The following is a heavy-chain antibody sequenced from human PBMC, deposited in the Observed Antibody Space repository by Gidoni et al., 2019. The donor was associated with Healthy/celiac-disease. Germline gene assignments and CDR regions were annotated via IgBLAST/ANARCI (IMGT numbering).Heavy chain of an antibody. CDR1: GFNFSSYS. V-gene: IGHV3-48*04. J-gene: IGHJ6*02. CDR3: ARDFDDFWSGYLTKAVAAYYYYGMDV. Sequence: EVQLVESGGGLVQPGGSLRLSCAASGFNFSSYSMNWVRQAPGKGLEWVSYISSSSSTIYYADSVKGRFTISRDNAKNSLYLQMNSLRAEDTAVYYCARDFDDFWSGYLTKAVAAYYYYGMDVWGQGTTVTVSS. D-gene: IGHD3-3*01. CDR2: ISSSSSTI.